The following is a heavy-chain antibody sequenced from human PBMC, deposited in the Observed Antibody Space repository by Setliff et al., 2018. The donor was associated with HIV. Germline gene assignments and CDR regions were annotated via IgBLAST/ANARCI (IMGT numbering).Heavy chain of an antibody. D-gene: IGHD3-10*01. Sequence: SQTLSLTCTVSGGALSSGTYYWSCIRPPAEKGLEWIGRIYASGSTNYNPSLRSRVAISVDTSKNHFSLNLSSVTAADTAVYYCVGEGGRITMVRGVPSGGLDVWGQGTTVTAP. CDR3: VGEGGRITMVRGVPSGGLDV. J-gene: IGHJ6*02. V-gene: IGHV4-61*02. CDR1: GGALSSGTYY. CDR2: IYASGST.